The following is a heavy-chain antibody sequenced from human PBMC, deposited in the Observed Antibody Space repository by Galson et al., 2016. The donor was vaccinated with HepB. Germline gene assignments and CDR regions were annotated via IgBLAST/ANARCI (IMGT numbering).Heavy chain of an antibody. J-gene: IGHJ4*02. D-gene: IGHD3-3*01. V-gene: IGHV4-34*01. CDR2: INHSGST. CDR1: GGSFSDHF. CDR3: ASQKITIFGVAHTWGLFDS. Sequence: SETLSLTCAVYGGSFSDHFWSWIRQPPGKGLEWIGEINHSGSTNYNPSLKSRVTISVDTSKKQLSLKLSSVTAADTAVYYCASQKITIFGVAHTWGLFDSWGQGTLVTVSS.